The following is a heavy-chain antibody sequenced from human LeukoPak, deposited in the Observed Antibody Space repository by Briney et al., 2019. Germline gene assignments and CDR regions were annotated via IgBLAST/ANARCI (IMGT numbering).Heavy chain of an antibody. D-gene: IGHD2-2*01. J-gene: IGHJ4*02. Sequence: GASVKVSCKASGYTFTSDYMHWVRQAPGQGLEWMGIINPSGGSTSYAQKFQGRVTMTRYTSTSTVYMELSSLRSEDTAVYYCASAPTIRPAIVFDYWGQGTLVTVSS. V-gene: IGHV1-46*03. CDR2: INPSGGST. CDR1: GYTFTSDY. CDR3: ASAPTIRPAIVFDY.